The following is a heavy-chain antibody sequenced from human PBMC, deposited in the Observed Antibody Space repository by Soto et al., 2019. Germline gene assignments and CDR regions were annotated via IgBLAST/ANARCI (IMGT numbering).Heavy chain of an antibody. D-gene: IGHD3-10*01. J-gene: IGHJ4*02. V-gene: IGHV4-59*01. CDR3: ARDHPGSSHFDY. Sequence: SETLSLTCAVSGGNIRNYYWSWIRQPPGKGLEWIGYIYYSGSTNYNPSLKSRVTISVDTSKNQFSLKLSSVTAADTAVYYCARDHPGSSHFDYWGQGTLVTVSS. CDR1: GGNIRNYY. CDR2: IYYSGST.